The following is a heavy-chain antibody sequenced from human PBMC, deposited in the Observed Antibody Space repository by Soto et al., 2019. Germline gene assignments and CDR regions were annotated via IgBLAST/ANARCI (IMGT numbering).Heavy chain of an antibody. CDR1: GFPFSTYG. Sequence: QVQLVESGGGVVQPGRSLRLSCAASGFPFSTYGMHWVRQAPGKGLEWVALISSDGNDKYYADSVRGRFTLSRDNSKNTLYLQMNSLRVEDRAVYFCAAGHYFGDYWGQGTLLTVSS. CDR3: AAGHYFGDY. J-gene: IGHJ4*02. CDR2: ISSDGNDK. V-gene: IGHV3-30*03. D-gene: IGHD3-16*01.